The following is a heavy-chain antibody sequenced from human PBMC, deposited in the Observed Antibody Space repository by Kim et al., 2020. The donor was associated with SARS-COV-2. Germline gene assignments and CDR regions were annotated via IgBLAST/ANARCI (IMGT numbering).Heavy chain of an antibody. J-gene: IGHJ6*02. D-gene: IGHD6-13*01. CDR1: GFTFSSYS. CDR2: ISSSSSYI. Sequence: GGSLRLSCAASGFTFSSYSMNWVRQAPGKGLEWVSSISSSSSYIYYADSVKGRFTISRDNAKNSLYLQMNSLRAEDTAVYYCAREIVDFISSSWYGYYYYGMDVWGQGTTVTVSS. CDR3: AREIVDFISSSWYGYYYYGMDV. V-gene: IGHV3-21*01.